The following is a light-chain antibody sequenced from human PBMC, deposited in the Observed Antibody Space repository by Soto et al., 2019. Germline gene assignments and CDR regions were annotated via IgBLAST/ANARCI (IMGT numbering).Light chain of an antibody. CDR3: QQRSNWPPEVT. V-gene: IGKV3-11*01. J-gene: IGKJ3*01. Sequence: EIVLTQSPDTLSLSPGERATLSCRASQSVGSSLAWYQQKPGQAPRLLIYDASNRATGIPARFSGSGSGTDFTLTISSLEPEDCSVYYCQQRSNWPPEVTFGHGTKVDIK. CDR2: DAS. CDR1: QSVGSS.